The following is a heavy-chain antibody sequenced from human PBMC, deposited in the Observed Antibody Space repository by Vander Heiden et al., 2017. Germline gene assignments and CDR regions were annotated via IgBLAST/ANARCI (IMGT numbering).Heavy chain of an antibody. Sequence: EVQLVESGGGVVRPGGSLRLPCAASGFTFDDYGMSWVRQAPGKGLEWVSGINWNGGSTGYADSVKGRFTISRDNAKNSLYLQMNSLRAEDTALYHCARDRGFGELSLFNYWGQGTLVTVSS. D-gene: IGHD3-10*01. J-gene: IGHJ4*02. CDR3: ARDRGFGELSLFNY. CDR2: INWNGGST. V-gene: IGHV3-20*01. CDR1: GFTFDDYG.